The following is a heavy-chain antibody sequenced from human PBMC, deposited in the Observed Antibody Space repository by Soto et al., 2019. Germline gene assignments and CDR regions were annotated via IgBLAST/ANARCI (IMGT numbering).Heavy chain of an antibody. CDR1: GFTFSSYG. D-gene: IGHD1-26*01. CDR3: AKDRVPCGADAFDI. J-gene: IGHJ3*02. V-gene: IGHV3-30*18. Sequence: QVQLVESGGGVVQPGRSLRLSCAASGFTFSSYGMHWVRQAPGKGLEWVAVISYDGSNKYYADSVKGRFTISRDNSKTRVYRQRNSLRAENRAVYYGAKDRVPCGADAFDIWGQGKMVTVPS. CDR2: ISYDGSNK.